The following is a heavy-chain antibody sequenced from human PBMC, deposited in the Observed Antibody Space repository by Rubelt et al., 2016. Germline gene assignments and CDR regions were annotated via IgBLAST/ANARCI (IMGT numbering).Heavy chain of an antibody. J-gene: IGHJ6*02. Sequence: EVKKPGSSVKVSCKASGGTFSSYAISWVRQAPGQGLEWMGGIIPIFGTANYAQKFQGRVTITADESTSTAYMELSSLRSEDTAVYYCARSAPCSTTSCYQDGMDAWGQGTTVTVSS. D-gene: IGHD2-2*01. CDR1: GGTFSSYA. V-gene: IGHV1-69*13. CDR2: IIPIFGTA. CDR3: ARSAPCSTTSCYQDGMDA.